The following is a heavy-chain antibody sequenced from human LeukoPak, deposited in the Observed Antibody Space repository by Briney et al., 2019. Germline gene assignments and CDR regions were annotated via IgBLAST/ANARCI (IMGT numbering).Heavy chain of an antibody. CDR2: ISGSGSTI. Sequence: PGGSLRLSCAASGFTFSDYYMSWIRQAPGKGLEWVSYISGSGSTIYYADSVKGRFTISRDNAKNSLYLQMNSLRAEDTAVYYCARETYYDILTGYIPGGMDVWGQGTTVTVSS. CDR3: ARETYYDILTGYIPGGMDV. D-gene: IGHD3-9*01. CDR1: GFTFSDYY. J-gene: IGHJ6*02. V-gene: IGHV3-11*04.